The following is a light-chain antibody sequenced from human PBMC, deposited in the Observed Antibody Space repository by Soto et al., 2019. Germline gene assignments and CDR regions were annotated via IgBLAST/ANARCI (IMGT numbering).Light chain of an antibody. CDR2: EVS. CDR1: SSDVGGYNY. V-gene: IGLV2-14*01. Sequence: QSAPTQPASVSGSPGQSITISCTGTSSDVGGYNYVSWYQQHPGTSPKLMIYEVSNRPSGVSNRFSGSKSGNTASLIISGLQAEDEGDYYCSSYTARSTWVFGGGTKVTVL. J-gene: IGLJ3*02. CDR3: SSYTARSTWV.